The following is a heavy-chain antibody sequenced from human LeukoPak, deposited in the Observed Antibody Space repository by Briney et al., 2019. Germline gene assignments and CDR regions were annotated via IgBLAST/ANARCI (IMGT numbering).Heavy chain of an antibody. J-gene: IGHJ4*02. CDR2: INHGGST. CDR3: ARGGVVAATFFDY. V-gene: IGHV4-34*01. D-gene: IGHD2-15*01. Sequence: SETLSLTCAVYGGSFSGYYWSWIRQPPGKGLEWIGEINHGGSTNYNPSLKSRVTISVDTSKNQFSLKLSSVTAADTAVYYCARGGVVAATFFDYWGQGTLVTVSS. CDR1: GGSFSGYY.